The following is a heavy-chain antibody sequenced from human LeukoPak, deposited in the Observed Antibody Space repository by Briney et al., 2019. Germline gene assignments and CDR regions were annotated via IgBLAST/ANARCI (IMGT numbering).Heavy chain of an antibody. CDR2: IYYTGDT. D-gene: IGHD1-26*01. Sequence: PSETLSLTCTVSGGPISSHYWGWIRQPPGKGLEWIGYIYYTGDTNYIPSLKSRVTISVDTSKNQFSLNLGSVTAADTAIYYCVRVVTGSVDYWDQGTLVTVSS. CDR3: VRVVTGSVDY. V-gene: IGHV4-59*11. J-gene: IGHJ4*02. CDR1: GGPISSHY.